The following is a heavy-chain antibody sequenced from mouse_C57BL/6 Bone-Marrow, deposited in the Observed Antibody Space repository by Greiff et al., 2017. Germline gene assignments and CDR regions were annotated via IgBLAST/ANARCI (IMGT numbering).Heavy chain of an antibody. J-gene: IGHJ2*01. CDR2: IYPRSGNT. CDR1: GYTFTSYG. Sequence: VKLQQSGAELARPGASVKLSCKASGYTFTSYGISWVKQRTGQGLEWIGEIYPRSGNTYYNEKFKGKATLTADKSSSTAYMELRSLTSEDSAVYFCARGYYGSSLFDYWGQGTTLTVSS. CDR3: ARGYYGSSLFDY. D-gene: IGHD1-1*01. V-gene: IGHV1-81*01.